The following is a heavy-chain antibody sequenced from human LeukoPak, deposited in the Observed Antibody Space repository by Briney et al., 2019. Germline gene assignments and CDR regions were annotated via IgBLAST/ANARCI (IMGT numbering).Heavy chain of an antibody. CDR1: GFTFSGYW. CDR2: INSDGSST. J-gene: IGHJ5*02. D-gene: IGHD6-19*01. V-gene: IGHV3-74*01. Sequence: GGSLRLSCAASGFTFSGYWMHWVRQAPGKGLVWVSRINSDGSSTSYADSVKGRFTISGDNAKNTLYLQMNSLRAEDTAVYYCAKPFSSGWYNGGHNWFDPWGQGTLVTVSS. CDR3: AKPFSSGWYNGGHNWFDP.